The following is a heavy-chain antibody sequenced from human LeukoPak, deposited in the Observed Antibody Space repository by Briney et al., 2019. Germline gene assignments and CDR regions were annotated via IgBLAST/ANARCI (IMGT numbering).Heavy chain of an antibody. CDR2: ISYDGSNK. V-gene: IGHV3-30-3*01. J-gene: IGHJ4*02. CDR1: GFTFSSYA. D-gene: IGHD4-11*01. Sequence: PGGSLRLSCAASGFTFSSYAMHWVRQAPGKGLEWVAVISYDGSNKYYADSVKGRFTISGDNSKNTLYLQMSSLRAEDTAVYYCARGKRGDYPMEYFDYWGQGTLVTVSS. CDR3: ARGKRGDYPMEYFDY.